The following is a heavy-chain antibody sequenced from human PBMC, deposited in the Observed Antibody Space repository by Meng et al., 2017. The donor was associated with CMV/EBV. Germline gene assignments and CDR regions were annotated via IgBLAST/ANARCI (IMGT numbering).Heavy chain of an antibody. CDR3: ANGRSQNYYDSSGYSKLPHDAFDI. CDR2: ISWDGGST. CDR1: GFTFDDYA. Sequence: GGSLRLSCAASGFTFDDYAMHWVRQAPGKGLEWVSLISWDGGSTYYADSVKGRFTISRDNSKNSLYLQMNSLRAEDTALYYCANGRSQNYYDSSGYSKLPHDAFDIWGQGTMVTVSS. D-gene: IGHD3-22*01. V-gene: IGHV3-43D*03. J-gene: IGHJ3*02.